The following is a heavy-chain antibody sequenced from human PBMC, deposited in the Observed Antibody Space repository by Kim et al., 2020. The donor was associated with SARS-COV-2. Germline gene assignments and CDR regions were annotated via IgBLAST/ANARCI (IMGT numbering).Heavy chain of an antibody. CDR2: ISSSSSYI. Sequence: GGSLRLSCAASGFTFSSYSMNWVRQAPGKGLEWVSSISSSSSYIYYADSVKGRFTISRDNAKNSLYLQMNSLRAEDTAVYYCARDFEQQLPYYYYGMDVWGQGTTVTVSS. J-gene: IGHJ6*02. CDR3: ARDFEQQLPYYYYGMDV. D-gene: IGHD6-13*01. CDR1: GFTFSSYS. V-gene: IGHV3-21*01.